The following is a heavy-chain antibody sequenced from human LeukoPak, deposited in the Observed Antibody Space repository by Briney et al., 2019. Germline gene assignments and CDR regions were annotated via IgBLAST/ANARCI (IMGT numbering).Heavy chain of an antibody. CDR1: GFTVSSNY. J-gene: IGHJ4*02. CDR3: AKGPLIEVAGTTWDY. V-gene: IGHV3-66*01. Sequence: GGSLRLSCAASGFTVSSNYMSWVRQAPGKGLEWVSVIYSGGSTYYADSVKGRFTISRDHSKNTLYLQMNSLRVEDTAVYYCAKGPLIEVAGTTWDYWGQGTLVTVSS. CDR2: IYSGGST. D-gene: IGHD6-19*01.